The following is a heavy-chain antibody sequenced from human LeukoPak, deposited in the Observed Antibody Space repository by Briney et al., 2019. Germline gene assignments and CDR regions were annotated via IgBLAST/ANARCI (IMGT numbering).Heavy chain of an antibody. D-gene: IGHD2-15*01. V-gene: IGHV1-18*01. J-gene: IGHJ4*02. CDR1: GYTFTSYG. CDR2: ISAYNGNT. Sequence: ASVKVSCKASGYTFTSYGISWVRQAPGQGLEWMGWISAYNGNTNYAQKLQGRVTMTTDTSTRTAYMELRSLRSDDTAVYYCASWRGYCSGGSCPGFDYWGQGTLVTVSS. CDR3: ASWRGYCSGGSCPGFDY.